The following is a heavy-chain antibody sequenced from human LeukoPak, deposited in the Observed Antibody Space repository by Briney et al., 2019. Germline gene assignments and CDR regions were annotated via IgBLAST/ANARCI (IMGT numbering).Heavy chain of an antibody. D-gene: IGHD3-10*01. CDR1: GGSISSGIYY. V-gene: IGHV4-61*02. CDR2: ISPSGST. J-gene: IGHJ6*03. Sequence: SETLSLTCTVSGGSISSGIYYWSWIPQPAGKGLEWIGRISPSGSTNYNPSRRSRVTISVDKSKNQFSLHLSSMTAADTAVYYCARDSMLRGVIAYYYYYMDVWGKGTTDTVSS. CDR3: ARDSMLRGVIAYYYYYMDV.